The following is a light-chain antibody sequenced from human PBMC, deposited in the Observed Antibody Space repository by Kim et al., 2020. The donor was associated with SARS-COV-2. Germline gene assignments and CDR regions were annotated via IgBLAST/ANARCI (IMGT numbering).Light chain of an antibody. J-gene: IGLJ2*01. CDR1: NIGSNS. CDR3: QVWDSRTDHYVV. CDR2: YDS. Sequence: TARITCGGNNIGSNSVHWYRQRPGQAPVLVIYYDSDRPSGIPERFSGSISGNTATLTISRVEAGDEADYYCQVWDSRTDHYVVFGGGTQLTVL. V-gene: IGLV3-21*04.